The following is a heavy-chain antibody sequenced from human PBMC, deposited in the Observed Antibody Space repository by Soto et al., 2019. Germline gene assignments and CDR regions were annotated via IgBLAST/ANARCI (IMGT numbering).Heavy chain of an antibody. D-gene: IGHD5-18*01. CDR2: INPNSGGT. CDR1: GYTFTAYY. Sequence: QVQLVQSGAEVKKPGASVKVSCKASGYTFTAYYMHWVRQAPGQGLEWMGWINPNSGGTNYAQKFKGWVPTTRATSISTADMELSRLRSDDTAVYYCARGGGLRYSYGYRYYFDYWGQGTLVTVSS. V-gene: IGHV1-2*04. J-gene: IGHJ4*02. CDR3: ARGGGLRYSYGYRYYFDY.